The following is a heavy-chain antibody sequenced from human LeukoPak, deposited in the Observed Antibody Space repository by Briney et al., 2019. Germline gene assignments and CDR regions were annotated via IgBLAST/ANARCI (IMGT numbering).Heavy chain of an antibody. CDR2: IGSSGTTI. D-gene: IGHD3-16*01. CDR1: GFTFSSYE. J-gene: IGHJ4*02. Sequence: PGGSLRLSCAASGFTFSSYEMNWVRQAPGKGLEWVSYIGSSGTTIYYADSVKGRFTISRDNARNSLYLQMNSLRAEDTAVYYCIRDLFDDYSLDYWGQGALVTVSS. CDR3: IRDLFDDYSLDY. V-gene: IGHV3-48*03.